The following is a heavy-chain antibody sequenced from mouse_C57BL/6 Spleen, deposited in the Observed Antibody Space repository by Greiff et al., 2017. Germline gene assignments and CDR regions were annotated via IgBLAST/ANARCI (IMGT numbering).Heavy chain of an antibody. CDR3: ASGTGSFAY. D-gene: IGHD4-1*01. CDR2: ISYDGSN. J-gene: IGHJ3*01. V-gene: IGHV3-6*01. Sequence: ESGPGLVKPSQSLSLTCSVTGYSITSGYYWNWLRQFPGNKLEWMGYISYDGSNNYNPSLKNRISITRDTSKNQFFLKLNSVTTEDTATYYCASGTGSFAYWGQGTLVTVSA. CDR1: GYSITSGYY.